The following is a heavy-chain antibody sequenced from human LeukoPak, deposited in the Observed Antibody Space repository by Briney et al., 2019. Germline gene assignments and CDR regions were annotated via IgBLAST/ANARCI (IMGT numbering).Heavy chain of an antibody. Sequence: PSETLSLTCAVYVGSFSGYYWTWIRQSPGKGLEWIGSIYFTGSTYYNPSLKSRLTISIDASKNQFSLKLSSVTAADTAVYYCARHEPDTGTTDSGFDYWGQGTLVTVSS. D-gene: IGHD1-7*01. J-gene: IGHJ4*02. V-gene: IGHV4-34*01. CDR1: VGSFSGYY. CDR2: IYFTGST. CDR3: ARHEPDTGTTDSGFDY.